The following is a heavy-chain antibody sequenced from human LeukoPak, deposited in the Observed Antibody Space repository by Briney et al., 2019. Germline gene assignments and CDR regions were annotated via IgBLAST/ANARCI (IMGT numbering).Heavy chain of an antibody. D-gene: IGHD1-26*01. CDR2: ISYDGSNK. Sequence: PGGSLRLSCAASGFTFSSYAMHWVRQAPGKGLEWVAVISYDGSNKYYADSVKGRFTISRDNSKNTLYLQMNSLRAEDTAVYYCARAINGVGAGPWGQGTLVTVSS. J-gene: IGHJ5*02. CDR1: GFTFSSYA. V-gene: IGHV3-30-3*01. CDR3: ARAINGVGAGP.